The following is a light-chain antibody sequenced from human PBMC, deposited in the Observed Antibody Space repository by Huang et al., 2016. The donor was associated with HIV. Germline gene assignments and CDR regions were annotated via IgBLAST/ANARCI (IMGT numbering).Light chain of an antibody. V-gene: IGKV1-9*01. Sequence: IQLTQSPSSLSASVGDRVTITCRANQGISSYLAWYQQKPGKAPKLLIYAASTLQSGVPSRFSGSGSGTDFTLTINSLQPEDFATYHCQQLNSYPPTFGQGTKVEIK. CDR2: AAS. CDR1: QGISSY. CDR3: QQLNSYPPT. J-gene: IGKJ1*01.